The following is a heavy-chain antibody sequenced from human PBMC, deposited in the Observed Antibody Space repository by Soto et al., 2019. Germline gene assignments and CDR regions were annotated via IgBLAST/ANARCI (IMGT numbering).Heavy chain of an antibody. CDR3: ARGSRYYYDSSGQEPLDY. J-gene: IGHJ4*02. CDR1: GYTFTSYG. V-gene: IGHV1-18*01. D-gene: IGHD3-22*01. CDR2: ISAYNGNT. Sequence: ASVKVSFKASGYTFTSYGISWVRQAPGQGLEWMGWISAYNGNTNYAQKLQGRVTMTTDTSTSTAYMELRSLRSDDTAVYYCARGSRYYYDSSGQEPLDYWGQGTLVTVSS.